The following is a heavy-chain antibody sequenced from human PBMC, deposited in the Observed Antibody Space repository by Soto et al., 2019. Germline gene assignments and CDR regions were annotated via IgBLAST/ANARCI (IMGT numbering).Heavy chain of an antibody. Sequence: SETLSLTCAVSGGSISSGHYPWTWIRQPPGKGREWIGYIYPGGNTYYSPSLKSRVTIALDTSKSLVSLRLNSVTAADTAVYYCARLVGVATSPWGQGTLVTVSS. V-gene: IGHV4-30-2*01. D-gene: IGHD2-21*01. CDR3: ARLVGVATSP. CDR2: IYPGGNT. CDR1: GGSISSGHYP. J-gene: IGHJ4*02.